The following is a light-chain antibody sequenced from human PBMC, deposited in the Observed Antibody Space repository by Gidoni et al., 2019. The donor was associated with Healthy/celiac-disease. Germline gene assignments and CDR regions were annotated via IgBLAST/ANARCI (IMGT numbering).Light chain of an antibody. CDR1: QGISSY. CDR2: AAS. CDR3: QQLNSYLLFT. J-gene: IGKJ3*01. V-gene: IGKV1-9*01. Sequence: DIQLTQSPSFLSASVGDRVTITCRASQGISSYLAWYQQKPGKAPKLLIYAASTLQSGVPSRFSGSGSGTEFTLTISSLQPEDFATYYCQQLNSYLLFTFGPGTKVDNK.